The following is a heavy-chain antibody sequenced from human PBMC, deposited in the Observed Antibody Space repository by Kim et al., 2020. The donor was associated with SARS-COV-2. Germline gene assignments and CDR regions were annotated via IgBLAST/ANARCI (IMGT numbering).Heavy chain of an antibody. CDR1: GFTFSSYS. Sequence: GGSLRLSCAASGFTFSSYSMNWVRQAPGKGLEWVSSISSSSSYIYYADSVKGRFTISRDNAKNSLYLQMNSLRAEDTAVYYCARDRGGGRITMVPYYYGMDVWGQGTTVTVSS. CDR2: ISSSSSYI. J-gene: IGHJ6*02. V-gene: IGHV3-21*01. CDR3: ARDRGGGRITMVPYYYGMDV. D-gene: IGHD3-10*01.